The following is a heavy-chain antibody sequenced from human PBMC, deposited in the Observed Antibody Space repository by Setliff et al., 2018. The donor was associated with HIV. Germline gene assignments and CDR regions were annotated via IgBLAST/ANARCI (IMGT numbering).Heavy chain of an antibody. CDR3: ARRAYSPGPFWYFDI. J-gene: IGHJ2*01. Sequence: SETLSLTCSVPGGSLNRHYWSWIRQAPGKGLEWLGYIYYSGGTNYNSHPSLKSRVTILVDTSKNQFSLRLSSVTAADTAVYYCARRAYSPGPFWYFDIWGRGTLVTVSS. CDR1: GGSLNRHY. CDR2: IYYSGGT. V-gene: IGHV4-59*11. D-gene: IGHD4-4*01.